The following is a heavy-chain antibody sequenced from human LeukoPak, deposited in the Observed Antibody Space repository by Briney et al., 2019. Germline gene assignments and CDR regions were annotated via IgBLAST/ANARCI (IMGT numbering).Heavy chain of an antibody. CDR2: IYTSGST. Sequence: SETLSLTCTVSGGSISSGSYYWRWIRQPAGKGLEWIGRIYTSGSTNYNPSLKSRFTISVDTSKNQFSLKLSSVTAADTAVYYCARDRGYCSSTSCYDYYMDVWGKGTTVTVSS. D-gene: IGHD2-2*01. CDR3: ARDRGYCSSTSCYDYYMDV. J-gene: IGHJ6*03. V-gene: IGHV4-61*02. CDR1: GGSISSGSYY.